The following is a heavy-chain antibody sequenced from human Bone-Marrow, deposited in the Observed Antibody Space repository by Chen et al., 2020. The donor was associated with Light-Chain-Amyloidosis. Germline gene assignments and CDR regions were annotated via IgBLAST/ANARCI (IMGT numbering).Heavy chain of an antibody. CDR2: IRGSGGSR. CDR3: AKDISYDDILPGYPADAFDI. CDR1: GFAFSSYA. V-gene: IGHV3-23*04. J-gene: IGHJ3*02. D-gene: IGHD3-9*01. Sequence: EVQLVESGGGLLQRGGSLRLSCAASGFAFSSYAMSWVRQAPGKGLEWVSTIRGSGGSRYYGDSVKCRLTISRDDAKNALCLQMNSVRHQYTAVYYCAKDISYDDILPGYPADAFDIWGQGTMVTVSS.